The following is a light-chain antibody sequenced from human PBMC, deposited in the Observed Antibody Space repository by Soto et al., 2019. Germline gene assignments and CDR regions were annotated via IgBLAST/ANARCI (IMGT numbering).Light chain of an antibody. Sequence: DIQMNQSPSSLSASVGDRVTITCRASQDIGSHLAWYQQKPEKAPKSLIYFASTLQSGVPSRFSASGSGTDFTLTISSLQPEDFASYDCQQFRSFPITFGQGTRLEIK. V-gene: IGKV1D-16*01. CDR2: FAS. J-gene: IGKJ5*01. CDR1: QDIGSH. CDR3: QQFRSFPIT.